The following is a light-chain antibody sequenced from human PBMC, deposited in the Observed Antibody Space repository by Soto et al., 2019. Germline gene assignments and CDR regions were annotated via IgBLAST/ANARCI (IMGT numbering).Light chain of an antibody. CDR2: DDN. CDR3: GSWDSSLSAYV. V-gene: IGLV1-51*01. Sequence: QSVLTQPPSVPAAPGQKVTISCSGSSSNIGGNSVSWYQQLPGTAPKLLLYDDNKRPSGIPDRFSRSKSGTSDTLGITGFQPGDEAGYYCGSWDSSLSAYVFGTGTKVTVL. CDR1: SSNIGGNS. J-gene: IGLJ1*01.